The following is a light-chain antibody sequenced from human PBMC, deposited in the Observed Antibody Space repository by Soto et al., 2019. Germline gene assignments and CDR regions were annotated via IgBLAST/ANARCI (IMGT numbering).Light chain of an antibody. J-gene: IGKJ1*01. CDR3: QQYYSYPPGT. CDR2: GSS. CDR1: QSISSY. V-gene: IGKV1-27*01. Sequence: DIQMTQSPSSLSASVGDRVTITCRASQSISSYLAWYQQKPGKVPKLLIYGSSTLQSGVPSRFSGSGSGTDFTLTISCLQSEDFATYYCQQYYSYPPGTFGQGTKVDIK.